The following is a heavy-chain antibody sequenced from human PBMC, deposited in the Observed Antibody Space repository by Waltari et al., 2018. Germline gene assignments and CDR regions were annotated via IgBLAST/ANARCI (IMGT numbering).Heavy chain of an antibody. CDR1: GGSFNDYS. Sequence: QVQIHQWGAGLLRPSGTLSLTCAVPGGSFNDYSWSWIRQPPGKGLEWIGQINHSGDTDYNPSLMSRVSMSVDTSKKQVSLKLTSVTAADTAMYYCGNLARWGQGTRVTVSS. J-gene: IGHJ3*01. V-gene: IGHV4-34*01. CDR2: INHSGDT. CDR3: GNLAR. D-gene: IGHD1-1*01.